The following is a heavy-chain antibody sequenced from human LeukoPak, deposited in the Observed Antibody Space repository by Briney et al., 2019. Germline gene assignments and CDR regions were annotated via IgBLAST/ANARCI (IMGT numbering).Heavy chain of an antibody. CDR1: GYTFTSYY. CDR2: INPSGGST. CDR3: ARVGGSSWFDY. D-gene: IGHD2-15*01. V-gene: IGHV1-46*03. Sequence: ASVKVSCKASGYTFTSYYIHWVRQAPGQGLEWRGIINPSGGSTTYAQKFQGRVTMTRDTSTSTVYMELRSLRSEDTAVYYCARVGGSSWFDYWGQGTLVTVSS. J-gene: IGHJ4*02.